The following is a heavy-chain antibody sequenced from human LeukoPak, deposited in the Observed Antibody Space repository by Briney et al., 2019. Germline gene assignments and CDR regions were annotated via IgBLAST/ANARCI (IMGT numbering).Heavy chain of an antibody. CDR1: GFTFSSYA. V-gene: IGHV3-30-3*01. J-gene: IGHJ4*02. CDR2: ISYDGSNK. D-gene: IGHD3-22*01. Sequence: GRSLRLSCAASGFTFSSYAMHWVRQAPGKGLEWVAVISYDGSNKYYADSVKGRFTISRDNAKNSLYLQMNSLRAEDTAVYYCARDTTYYDSSGYLDYWGQGTLVTVSS. CDR3: ARDTTYYDSSGYLDY.